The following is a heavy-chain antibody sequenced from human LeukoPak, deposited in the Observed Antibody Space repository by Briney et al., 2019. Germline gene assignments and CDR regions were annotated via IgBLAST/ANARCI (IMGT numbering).Heavy chain of an antibody. Sequence: SETLSLTCTVSGYSINSGYYWVWIRQHPGKGLEWNGCIYRSGSTNNNPSLKRRVTISVDTAKNQISLKVSSVTAADTAVYYCARGDCSGSICYSPMDVWGTGTTVTVSS. CDR1: GYSINSGYY. CDR3: ARGDCSGSICYSPMDV. D-gene: IGHD2-21*01. V-gene: IGHV4-38-2*02. J-gene: IGHJ6*03. CDR2: IYRSGST.